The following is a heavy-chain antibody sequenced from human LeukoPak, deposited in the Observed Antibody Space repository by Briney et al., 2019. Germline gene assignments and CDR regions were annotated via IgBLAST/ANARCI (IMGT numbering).Heavy chain of an antibody. J-gene: IGHJ5*02. Sequence: ASVKVSCKASGYTFTGYYMHWVRQAPGQGLEWMGWINPNSGGTNYAQKFQGRVTMTRDTSISTAYMELSRLRSDDTAVYYCARSFPSPHRRVGYRNWFDPWGQGTLVTVSS. CDR1: GYTFTGYY. CDR2: INPNSGGT. D-gene: IGHD1-14*01. CDR3: ARSFPSPHRRVGYRNWFDP. V-gene: IGHV1-2*02.